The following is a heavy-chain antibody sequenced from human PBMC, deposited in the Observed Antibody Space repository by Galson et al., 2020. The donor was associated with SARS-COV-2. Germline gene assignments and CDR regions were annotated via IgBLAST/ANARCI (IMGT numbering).Heavy chain of an antibody. D-gene: IGHD2-15*01. CDR3: ARDTPNYGMDV. CDR1: GGSITGYY. Sequence: SETLYLTCTVSGGSITGYYWTWIRQPPGKGLEWIGNVYYTGSTKNNPSLKSRVTISVDTSRNQFSLKLSSVTAADTAVYYCARDTPNYGMDVWGQGTTVTVSS. V-gene: IGHV4-59*08. CDR2: VYYTGST. J-gene: IGHJ6*02.